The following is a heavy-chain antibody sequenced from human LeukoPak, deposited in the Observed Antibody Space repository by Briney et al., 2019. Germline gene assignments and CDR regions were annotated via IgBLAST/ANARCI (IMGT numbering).Heavy chain of an antibody. CDR1: GYTFTTYY. J-gene: IGHJ5*02. D-gene: IGHD3-22*01. Sequence: ASVKVSCKASGYTFTTYYMHWVRQAPGQGLEWMGIINPSGGSTSYAQKFQGRLTMTRDTSTSTVYMELSSLRSEDTAVYYCARAAGSSGYSSWGQRTLVTVSS. CDR3: ARAAGSSGYSS. CDR2: INPSGGST. V-gene: IGHV1-46*01.